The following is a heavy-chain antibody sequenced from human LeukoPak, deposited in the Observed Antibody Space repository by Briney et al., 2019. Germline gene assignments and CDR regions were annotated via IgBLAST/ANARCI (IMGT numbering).Heavy chain of an antibody. CDR3: ARDGGSSGSYPY. CDR1: GFTFIQYS. V-gene: IGHV3-21*06. CDR2: ISSSSNYI. J-gene: IGHJ4*02. Sequence: PGGSLRLSCVGSGFTFIQYSMNWVRQAPGKGLEWVSSISSSSNYIYYADSVKGRFTISRDNAKNPLFLQMISLRAEDTAVYYCARDGGSSGSYPYWGQGTLVTVSS. D-gene: IGHD1-26*01.